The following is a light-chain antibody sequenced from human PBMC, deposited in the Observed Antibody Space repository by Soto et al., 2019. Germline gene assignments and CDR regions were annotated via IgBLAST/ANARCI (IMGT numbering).Light chain of an antibody. CDR2: EVS. V-gene: IGLV2-23*02. CDR1: SSEVGSYNL. Sequence: QSVLTQPASVSWSPGQSITISCTGTSSEVGSYNLVSWYQQHPGKAPKLMIYEVSKRPSGVSNRFSGSKSGNTASLTISGLQAEDEADYYCCSYAGSSTYVFGTGTKVTVL. CDR3: CSYAGSSTYV. J-gene: IGLJ1*01.